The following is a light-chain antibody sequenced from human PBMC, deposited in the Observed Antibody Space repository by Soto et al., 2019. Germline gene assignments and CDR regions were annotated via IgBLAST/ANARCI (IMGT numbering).Light chain of an antibody. V-gene: IGKV3-11*01. J-gene: IGKJ5*01. CDR1: QSVSSY. Sequence: EIVLTQSPGTLSLSPGERATLSCRASQSVSSYLAWYQQKPGQAPRLLIYDASNRATCIPARFSGSGSGTDFTLTISSLEPEDFAVYYYQQRSNWPHFGQGTRLEIK. CDR3: QQRSNWPH. CDR2: DAS.